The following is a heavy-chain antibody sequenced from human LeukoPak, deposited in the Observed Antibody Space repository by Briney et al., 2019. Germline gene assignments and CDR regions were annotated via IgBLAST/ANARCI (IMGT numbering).Heavy chain of an antibody. Sequence: NPSETLSLTCTVSGGSISSYYWSWIRQPPGKGLEWIGYIYYSGSTNYNPSLKSRVTISVDTSKNQFSLKLSSVTAADTAVYYCARGQGVSPFCYDSGGRLHFDYWGQGTLVTVSS. CDR1: GGSISSYY. CDR2: IYYSGST. V-gene: IGHV4-59*01. D-gene: IGHD3-22*01. CDR3: ARGQGVSPFCYDSGGRLHFDY. J-gene: IGHJ4*02.